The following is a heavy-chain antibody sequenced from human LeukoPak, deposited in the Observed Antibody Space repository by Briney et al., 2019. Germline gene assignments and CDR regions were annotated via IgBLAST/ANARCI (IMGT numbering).Heavy chain of an antibody. CDR3: AKVYSSSSRDGFDV. J-gene: IGHJ3*01. V-gene: IGHV4-34*01. CDR1: GGSLSGYY. CDR2: INLSGST. D-gene: IGHD6-6*01. Sequence: SETLSLNCAVYGGSLSGYYWSWIRQPPGKGLEWIGEINLSGSTNFNPSLKSRVTISVDTCKNQFSLRLSSVTAADTAVYYCAKVYSSSSRDGFDVWGQGTMVTVSS.